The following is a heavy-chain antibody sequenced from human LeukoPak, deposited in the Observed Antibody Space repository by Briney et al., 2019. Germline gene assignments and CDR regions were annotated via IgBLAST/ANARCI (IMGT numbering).Heavy chain of an antibody. CDR2: IYHSGST. J-gene: IGHJ4*02. CDR1: GGSISSGGYS. Sequence: SETLSLTCAVSGGSISSGGYSWSWIRQPPGKGLEWIGYIYHSGSTYYNPSLKSRVTISVDRSKNQFSLKLSSVTAADTAVYYCARVAGPNLYYFDYWGQGTLVTVSS. D-gene: IGHD6-19*01. CDR3: ARVAGPNLYYFDY. V-gene: IGHV4-30-2*01.